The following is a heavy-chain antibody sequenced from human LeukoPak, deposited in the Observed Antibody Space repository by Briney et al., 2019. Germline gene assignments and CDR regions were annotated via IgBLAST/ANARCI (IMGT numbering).Heavy chain of an antibody. CDR3: ARVGAYTDYAPDY. J-gene: IGHJ4*02. CDR2: ISATGSYT. CDR1: GFTFSTYS. D-gene: IGHD4-17*01. V-gene: IGHV3-21*01. Sequence: GGSLRLSCAASGFTFSTYSMNWVRQAPGKGLEWVSSISATGSYTYYADSVKGRFTISRDSAKSSLYLQMSGLRAEDTAVYYCARVGAYTDYAPDYGGQGTLVTVSS.